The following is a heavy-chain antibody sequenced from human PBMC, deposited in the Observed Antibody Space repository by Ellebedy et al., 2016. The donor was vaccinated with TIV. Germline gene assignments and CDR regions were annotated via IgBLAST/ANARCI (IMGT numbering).Heavy chain of an antibody. Sequence: MPSETLSLTCTVSGGSISGGTYYWGRVRQPPGKGLEWIGSVYYSGNTYSNPSLKSRMTMSVDMSTNQFSLRLTSLTAADTAIYYCARRKLVPRAFDVWGQGTSVIVSS. CDR2: VYYSGNT. CDR1: GGSISGGTYY. D-gene: IGHD3-3*02. CDR3: ARRKLVPRAFDV. V-gene: IGHV4-39*01. J-gene: IGHJ3*01.